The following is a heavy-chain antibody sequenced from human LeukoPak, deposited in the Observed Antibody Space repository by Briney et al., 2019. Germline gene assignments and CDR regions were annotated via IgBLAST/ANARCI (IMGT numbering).Heavy chain of an antibody. CDR3: ARGSGIHCGGDCLNTLSY. CDR1: GYTFTSYG. J-gene: IGHJ4*02. D-gene: IGHD2-21*02. CDR2: ISAYNGNT. V-gene: IGHV1-18*01. Sequence: ASVKVSCKASGYTFTSYGISWVRQAAGQGLEWMGWISAYNGNTNYAQKLQGRVTMTTDTSTSTAYMELRSLRSDDTAVYYCARGSGIHCGGDCLNTLSYWGQGTLVTVSS.